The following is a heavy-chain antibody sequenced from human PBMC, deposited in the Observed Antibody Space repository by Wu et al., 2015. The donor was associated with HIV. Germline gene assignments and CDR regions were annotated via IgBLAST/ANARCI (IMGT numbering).Heavy chain of an antibody. V-gene: IGHV1-46*01. CDR1: GYTFTSYY. CDR3: AEVELRMRYFDY. J-gene: IGHJ4*02. CDR2: INPSGGST. Sequence: QVQLVQSGAEVKKPGASVKVSCKASGYTFTSYYMHWVRQAPGQGLEWMGIINPSGGSTSYAQKFQGRVTMTRDTSTSTVYMELSSLRSEDTAVYYCAEVELRMRYFDYVGPGERWSPSP. D-gene: IGHD4-23*01.